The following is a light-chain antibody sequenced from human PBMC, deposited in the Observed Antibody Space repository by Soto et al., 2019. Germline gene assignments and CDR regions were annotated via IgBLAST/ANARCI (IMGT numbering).Light chain of an antibody. CDR2: AAS. CDR1: QTISSW. J-gene: IGKJ5*01. Sequence: DIQMTQSPSTLSASVGHRVTITCRASQTISSWLAWYQQKPGKAPKLLIYAASTLQSGVPSRFSGSGSGTEFTLTITSLQPEDFATYYCQQLNFFPITFGQGTRLEI. CDR3: QQLNFFPIT. V-gene: IGKV1-5*01.